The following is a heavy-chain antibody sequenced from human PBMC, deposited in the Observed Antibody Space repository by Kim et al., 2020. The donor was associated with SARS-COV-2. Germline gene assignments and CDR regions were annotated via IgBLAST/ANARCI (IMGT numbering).Heavy chain of an antibody. J-gene: IGHJ5*02. CDR2: INHSGST. D-gene: IGHD3-3*01. CDR3: ARGRGRSFWSGYSPGWFDP. CDR1: GGSFSGYY. Sequence: SETLSLTCAVYGGSFSGYYWSWIRQPPGKGLEWIGEINHSGSTNYNPSLKSRVTISVDTSKNQFSLKLSSVTAADTAVYYCARGRGRSFWSGYSPGWFDP. V-gene: IGHV4-34*01.